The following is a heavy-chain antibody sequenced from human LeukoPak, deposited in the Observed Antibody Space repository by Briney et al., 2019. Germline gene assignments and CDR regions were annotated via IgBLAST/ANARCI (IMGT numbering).Heavy chain of an antibody. CDR2: IIPIFGTA. D-gene: IGHD3-22*01. CDR3: ARTPSGYYYYYYYMDV. V-gene: IGHV1-69*05. CDR1: GGTFSSYA. J-gene: IGHJ6*03. Sequence: GASVKVSCKASGGTFSSYAISWVRQAPGQGLEWMGGIIPIFGTANYAQKFQGRVTITTDESTSTAYMELSSLRSEDTAVYYCARTPSGYYYYYYYMDVRGKGTTVTVSS.